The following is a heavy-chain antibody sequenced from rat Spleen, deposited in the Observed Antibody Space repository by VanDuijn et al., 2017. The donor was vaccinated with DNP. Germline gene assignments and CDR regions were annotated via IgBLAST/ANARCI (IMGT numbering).Heavy chain of an antibody. CDR1: GFTFSDYY. V-gene: IGHV5-20*01. CDR3: TTDWAYAMDA. Sequence: EVQLVESGGGLLQPGRSLKLSCAASGFTFSDYYMAWVRQAPTKGLEWVASISHDGRNTYYRDSVKGRFTISRDNAKSSLYLQMDSLRSEDTATYSCTTDWAYAMDAWGQGTSVTVSS. J-gene: IGHJ4*01. CDR2: ISHDGRNT. D-gene: IGHD4-6*01.